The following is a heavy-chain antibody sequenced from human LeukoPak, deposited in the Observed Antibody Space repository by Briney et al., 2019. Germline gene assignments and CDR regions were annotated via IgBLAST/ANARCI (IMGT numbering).Heavy chain of an antibody. J-gene: IGHJ4*02. CDR2: ICYTGST. CDR1: GSSISSGEYY. CDR3: ARRRQGSGNSDY. Sequence: TLSLTCTVSGSSISSGEYYWSWIRHPPGNGLEWIGNICYTGSTYYNPSLKSRVTISIDTSKNQFSLKLSSVTAADTSVYYCARRRQGSGNSDYWGQGTLVTVSS. D-gene: IGHD3-10*01. V-gene: IGHV4-39*01.